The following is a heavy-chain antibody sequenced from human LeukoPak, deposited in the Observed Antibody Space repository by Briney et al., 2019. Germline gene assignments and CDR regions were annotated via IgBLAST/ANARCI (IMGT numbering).Heavy chain of an antibody. J-gene: IGHJ4*02. Sequence: SVKVSCKASGGTFSTYAISWVRQAPGQGLEWMGRVIPMFGTADYAQKFQGRVTITADKSTSTAYMELSSLRSEDTAVYYCTGHYDSSGYPSLNYFDYWGQGTLVTVSS. CDR3: TGHYDSSGYPSLNYFDY. CDR2: VIPMFGTA. D-gene: IGHD3-22*01. V-gene: IGHV1-69*06. CDR1: GGTFSTYA.